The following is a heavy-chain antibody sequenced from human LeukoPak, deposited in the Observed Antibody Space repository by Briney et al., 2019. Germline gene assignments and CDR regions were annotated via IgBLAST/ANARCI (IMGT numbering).Heavy chain of an antibody. D-gene: IGHD4-23*01. CDR1: GFTFSSYA. J-gene: IGHJ4*02. Sequence: PGGSLRLSCAASGFTFSSYAMSWVRQAPGKGLEWVSAISGSDGSTYYADSVKGRFTISRDNSKNTLYLQMNSLRAEDTAVYYCANSLDYGGKKYFDYWGQGTLVTVSS. V-gene: IGHV3-23*01. CDR3: ANSLDYGGKKYFDY. CDR2: ISGSDGST.